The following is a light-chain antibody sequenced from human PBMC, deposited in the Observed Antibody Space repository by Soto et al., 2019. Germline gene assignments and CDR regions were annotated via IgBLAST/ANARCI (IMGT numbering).Light chain of an antibody. J-gene: IGKJ3*01. V-gene: IGKV1-27*01. CDR2: AAS. CDR1: QDIRNF. CDR3: QKYSSVPV. Sequence: IQMTQSPTSLSASVGDRVTITCRASQDIRNFVAWYQQKPGKAPKLLIYAASTLQSGVPSRFSGSGSGTEFTLTSNSLQPEDVATYSCQKYSSVPVFGPGTKVDLK.